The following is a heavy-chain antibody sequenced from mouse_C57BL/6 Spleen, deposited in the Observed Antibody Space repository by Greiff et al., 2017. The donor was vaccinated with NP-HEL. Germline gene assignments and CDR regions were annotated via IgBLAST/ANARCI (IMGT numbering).Heavy chain of an antibody. V-gene: IGHV1-54*01. J-gene: IGHJ2*01. CDR3: AKSAGNSGFDY. CDR1: GYAFTNYL. D-gene: IGHD2-1*01. CDR2: INPGSGGT. Sequence: VQLQQSGAELVRPGTSVKVSCKASGYAFTNYLIEWVKQRPGQGLEWIGVINPGSGGTNYNEKFKGKATLTADKSSSTSYMQLSILTSEDSAVYCCAKSAGNSGFDYWGQGTTLTVSS.